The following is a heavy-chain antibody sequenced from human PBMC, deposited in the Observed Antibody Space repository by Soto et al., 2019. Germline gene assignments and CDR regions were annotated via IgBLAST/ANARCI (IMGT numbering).Heavy chain of an antibody. CDR1: GFTFGHYA. Sequence: PGGSLRLSCAASGFTFGHYAMHWVRQAPGKGLEWVAVILYDGSNKYYGDSVKGRFTVSRDNSKNTLYLQMTSLSAEDTAVYYCARDRGYCIGNTCAFFDYWGQGTQVTVSS. D-gene: IGHD2-15*01. CDR2: ILYDGSNK. CDR3: ARDRGYCIGNTCAFFDY. V-gene: IGHV3-30*03. J-gene: IGHJ4*02.